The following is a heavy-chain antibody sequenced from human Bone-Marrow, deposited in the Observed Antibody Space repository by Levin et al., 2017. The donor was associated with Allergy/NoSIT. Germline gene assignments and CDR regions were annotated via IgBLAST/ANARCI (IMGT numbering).Heavy chain of an antibody. Sequence: PGGSLRLSCVASGFTFSDYSMAWVRLPPGEGLEWVSGIGSSGGSTYYPDSMKGRFTISRDNSKRTLYLEITSLRVDDTAIYYCAKELWLREGGGTGPFDHWGQGTLVTVSS. D-gene: IGHD2-15*01. J-gene: IGHJ4*02. CDR1: GFTFSDYS. CDR2: IGSSGGST. CDR3: AKELWLREGGGTGPFDH. V-gene: IGHV3-23*01.